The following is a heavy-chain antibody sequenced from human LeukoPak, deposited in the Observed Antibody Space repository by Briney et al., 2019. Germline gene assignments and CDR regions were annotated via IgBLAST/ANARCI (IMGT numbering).Heavy chain of an antibody. CDR2: INPSGGST. Sequence: ASVKVSCKASGYTFTSYYMHWVRQAPGQGLEWMGIINPSGGSTSYAQKFQGRVTLTRDTSTTTVNMEMSSLRSEDTAVYYCARQGKSYYDFWSGSNTRGPFDYWGQGTLVTVSS. J-gene: IGHJ4*02. D-gene: IGHD3-3*01. V-gene: IGHV1-46*01. CDR3: ARQGKSYYDFWSGSNTRGPFDY. CDR1: GYTFTSYY.